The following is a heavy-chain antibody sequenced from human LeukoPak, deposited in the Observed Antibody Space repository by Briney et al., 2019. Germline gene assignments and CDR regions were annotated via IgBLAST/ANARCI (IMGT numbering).Heavy chain of an antibody. D-gene: IGHD3-10*01. V-gene: IGHV1-2*02. J-gene: IGHJ4*02. CDR1: GYTFTGYY. CDR2: INPNGGGT. Sequence: ASVKVSCKASGYTFTGYYIHWVRQAPGQGLEWMAWINPNGGGTNYAQKFQGRVTMTRDTSISTAYMELGGLRYDDTAVYYCARVSSSGDYYDNWGQGTLVTVSS. CDR3: ARVSSSGDYYDN.